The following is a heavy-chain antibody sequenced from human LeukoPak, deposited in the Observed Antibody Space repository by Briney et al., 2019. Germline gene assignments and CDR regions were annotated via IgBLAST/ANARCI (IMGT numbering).Heavy chain of an antibody. J-gene: IGHJ4*02. CDR1: GGSFKPYC. CDR3: ARGLGGDASGYYFDS. V-gene: IGHV4-34*01. CDR2: INHSGST. Sequence: SETRSLTWEVVGGSFKPYCWSWIRQSPGKGLEWIGEINHSGSTNYNPSLKDRLTIFLDTSKKQFSLSLRHVTAADTAVFYCARGLGGDASGYYFDSWGQGTLVTVSS. D-gene: IGHD3-22*01.